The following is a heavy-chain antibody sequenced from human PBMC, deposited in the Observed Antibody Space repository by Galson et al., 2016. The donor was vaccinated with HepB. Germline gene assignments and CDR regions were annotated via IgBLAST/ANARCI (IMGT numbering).Heavy chain of an antibody. D-gene: IGHD3-10*01. CDR1: GDSINSGAYS. CDR2: IYHSVNT. J-gene: IGHJ4*02. V-gene: IGHV4-30-2*06. Sequence: TLSLTCVVSGDSINSGAYSWSWIRQSPGKGLEWIGHIYHSVNTDYNPSLQSRVTISVDSSKNQVSLKLNSVTAADTAVYYCARGMVLVPPTMTGLRGLIIKGFDYWGQGSLVTVSS. CDR3: ARGMVLVPPTMTGLRGLIIKGFDY.